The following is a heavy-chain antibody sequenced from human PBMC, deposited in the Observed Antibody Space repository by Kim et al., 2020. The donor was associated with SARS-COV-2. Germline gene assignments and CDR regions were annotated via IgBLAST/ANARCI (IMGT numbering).Heavy chain of an antibody. Sequence: SETLSLTCTVSGGSISSSSYYWGWIRQPPGKGLEWIGSIYYSGSTYYNPSLKSRVTISVDTSKNQFSLKLSSVTAADTAVYYCARSGYCSGGSCPRRWFFDYWGQGTLVTVSS. D-gene: IGHD2-15*01. CDR1: GGSISSSSYY. CDR3: ARSGYCSGGSCPRRWFFDY. J-gene: IGHJ4*02. V-gene: IGHV4-39*01. CDR2: IYYSGST.